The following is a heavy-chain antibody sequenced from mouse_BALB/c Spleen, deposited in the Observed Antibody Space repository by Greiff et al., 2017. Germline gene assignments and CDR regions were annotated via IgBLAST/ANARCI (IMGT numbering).Heavy chain of an antibody. Sequence: LQQPGSELVRPGASVKLSCKASGYTFTSYWMHWVKQRPGQGLEWIGNIYPGSGSTNYDEKFKSKATLTVDTSSSTAYMQLSSLTSEDSAVYYCTPDYDGAWFAYWGQGTLVTVSA. CDR2: IYPGSGST. D-gene: IGHD2-4*01. CDR3: TPDYDGAWFAY. J-gene: IGHJ3*01. V-gene: IGHV1S22*01. CDR1: GYTFTSYW.